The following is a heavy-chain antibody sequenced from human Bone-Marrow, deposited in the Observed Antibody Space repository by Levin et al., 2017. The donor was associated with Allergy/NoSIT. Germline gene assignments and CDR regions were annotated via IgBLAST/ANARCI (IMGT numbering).Heavy chain of an antibody. J-gene: IGHJ4*02. CDR3: ARAYGANYFDF. CDR1: GYTFRSYD. V-gene: IGHV1-8*01. CDR2: VNPNSGNT. D-gene: IGHD4-17*01. Sequence: GESLKISCKGSGYTFRSYDIHWLRQAPGEGLEWMGWVNPNSGNTGYTQKFQGRVTMTGHIATSTSYMELSSLTSEDSAVYFCARAYGANYFDFWGQGTLVAVSS.